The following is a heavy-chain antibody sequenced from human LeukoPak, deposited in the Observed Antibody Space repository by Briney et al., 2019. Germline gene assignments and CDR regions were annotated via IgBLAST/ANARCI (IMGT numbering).Heavy chain of an antibody. Sequence: GGSLRLSCAASGFTFSSYAMSWVRQAPGKGLEWVSAISGSGGSTYYADSVKGRFTISRDNSKNTLYLQMNSLRAEDTAVYYCAKGPYYDFWSGSYYFDYWGQGTLVTASS. CDR3: AKGPYYDFWSGSYYFDY. CDR2: ISGSGGST. D-gene: IGHD3-3*01. CDR1: GFTFSSYA. V-gene: IGHV3-23*01. J-gene: IGHJ4*02.